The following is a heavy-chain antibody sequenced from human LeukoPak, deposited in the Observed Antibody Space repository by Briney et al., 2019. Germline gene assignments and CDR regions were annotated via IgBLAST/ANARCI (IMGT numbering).Heavy chain of an antibody. V-gene: IGHV4-34*01. CDR3: ARTHFDGGRVDY. Sequence: SGTLSLTCAVYGGSFSGYYWSWIRQPPGKGLEWIGEINHSGSTNCNPSLKSRVTISVDTSKNQLSLKLSSVTAADTAVYYCARTHFDGGRVDYWGQGTLVTVSS. CDR2: INHSGST. J-gene: IGHJ4*02. D-gene: IGHD3-9*01. CDR1: GGSFSGYY.